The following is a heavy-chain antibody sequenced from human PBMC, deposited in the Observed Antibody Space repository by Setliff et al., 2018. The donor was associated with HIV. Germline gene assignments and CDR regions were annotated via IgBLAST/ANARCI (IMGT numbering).Heavy chain of an antibody. V-gene: IGHV1-2*06. CDR1: GYTFTDYF. Sequence: ASVKVSCKTSGYTFTDYFMHWVRQAPGQGLEWMGRINPKTGDTRYKQKFQGRVTMTRDASINTAYMELSSLTSDDTAVYYCARDWSMTSRESNWFDPWGQGTLVTVTS. D-gene: IGHD6-6*01. J-gene: IGHJ5*02. CDR3: ARDWSMTSRESNWFDP. CDR2: INPKTGDT.